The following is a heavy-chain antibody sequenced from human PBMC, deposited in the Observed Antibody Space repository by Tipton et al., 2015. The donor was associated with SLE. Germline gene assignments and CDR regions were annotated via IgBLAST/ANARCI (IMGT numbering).Heavy chain of an antibody. D-gene: IGHD6-25*01. CDR1: GGAIRNSPFY. CDR3: ARQDLGRAATLAFDI. J-gene: IGHJ4*02. V-gene: IGHV4-39*01. CDR2: VFVTGDT. Sequence: TLSLTCHVAGGAIRNSPFYWAWIRQPPGKRLEGNGSVFVTGDTAYNPSPEGRMSISVDTSNNEFSLKLSSVTAADTAVYFCARQDLGRAATLAFDIWGLGTLVTVSS.